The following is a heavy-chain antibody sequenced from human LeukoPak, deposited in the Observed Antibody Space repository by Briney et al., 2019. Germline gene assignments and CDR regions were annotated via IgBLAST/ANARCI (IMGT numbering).Heavy chain of an antibody. CDR3: ARDGIAVAGTYYYGMDV. V-gene: IGHV3-33*01. J-gene: IGHJ6*02. CDR1: GFTFSSYG. D-gene: IGHD6-19*01. CDR2: IWYDGSNK. Sequence: GGSLRLSCAASGFTFSSYGMHWVRQAPGKGLEWVAVIWYDGSNKYYADSVKGRFTISRDNSKNTLYLQMNSLRAEDTAVYYCARDGIAVAGTYYYGMDVWGQGTTVTVSS.